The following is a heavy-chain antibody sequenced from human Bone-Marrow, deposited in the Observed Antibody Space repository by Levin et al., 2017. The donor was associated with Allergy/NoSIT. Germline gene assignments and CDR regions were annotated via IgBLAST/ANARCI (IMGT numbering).Heavy chain of an antibody. J-gene: IGHJ4*02. CDR3: ARRGQSGDYVDY. Sequence: GSLRLSCTVSGGSINSYYWSWIRQPAGKGLEWIGRIYSSGSTSYNPSLKSRLTMSVDTSKNQFSLKLSSVTAADTAVYYCARRGQSGDYVDYWGQGTLVTVAA. CDR1: GGSINSYY. V-gene: IGHV4-4*07. D-gene: IGHD3-10*01. CDR2: IYSSGST.